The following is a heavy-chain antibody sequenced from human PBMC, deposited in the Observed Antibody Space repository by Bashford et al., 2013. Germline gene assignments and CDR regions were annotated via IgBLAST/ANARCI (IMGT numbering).Heavy chain of an antibody. V-gene: IGHV3-7*01. CDR2: TRYDGSDK. D-gene: IGHD5-18*01. CDR3: AREGYSFSMDV. Sequence: VRQAPGKGLEWVATTRYDGSDKYYVDSVRGRFTISRDNAKNSLYLQMNSLRAEDTAVYYCAREGYSFSMDVWGQKGPRSPSPQ. J-gene: IGHJ6*01.